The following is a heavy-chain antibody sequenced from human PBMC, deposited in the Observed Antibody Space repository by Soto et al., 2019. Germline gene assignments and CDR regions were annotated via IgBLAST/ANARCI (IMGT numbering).Heavy chain of an antibody. V-gene: IGHV4-59*08. CDR2: IYYAGST. J-gene: IGHJ4*02. D-gene: IGHD3-22*01. CDR3: ARLGGYYQALDS. Sequence: SETLSLTCTFSGGSLSNYYWSWTRQPPGKGLEWIGYIYYAGSTTYNPSLKSRVTISLDTSKNQDYLKLDSVTAADTAVYYCARLGGYYQALDSWGQGTLVTVSS. CDR1: GGSLSNYY.